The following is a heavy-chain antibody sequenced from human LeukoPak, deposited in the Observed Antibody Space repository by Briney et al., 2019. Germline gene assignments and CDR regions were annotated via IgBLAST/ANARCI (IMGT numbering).Heavy chain of an antibody. J-gene: IGHJ6*02. V-gene: IGHV3-9*01. D-gene: IGHD3-10*01. Sequence: GGSLRLSCAASGLTFDDYAMHSVRQAPGKGLEWVSGITRNSGSIGYADSVKGRFTISRDNAKNSLYLQMNSLRAEDTALYYCAKGGSGSYGYYYYGMDVWGQGTTVTVSS. CDR2: ITRNSGSI. CDR1: GLTFDDYA. CDR3: AKGGSGSYGYYYYGMDV.